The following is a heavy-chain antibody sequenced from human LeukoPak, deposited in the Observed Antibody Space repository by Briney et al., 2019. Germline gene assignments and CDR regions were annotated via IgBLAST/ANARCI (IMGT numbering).Heavy chain of an antibody. Sequence: ASVKVSCKASGYTFTSYGISWVRQAPGQGLEWMGWISAYNGNTNYAQELQGRVTMTTDTSTSTAYMELRSLRSDDTAVYYCARAFSILTPQLPFDYWGQGTLVTVSS. D-gene: IGHD3-9*01. CDR3: ARAFSILTPQLPFDY. CDR1: GYTFTSYG. V-gene: IGHV1-18*01. CDR2: ISAYNGNT. J-gene: IGHJ4*02.